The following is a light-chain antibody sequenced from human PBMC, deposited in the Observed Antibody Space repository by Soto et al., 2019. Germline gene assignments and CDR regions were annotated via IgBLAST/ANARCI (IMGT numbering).Light chain of an antibody. CDR2: AAS. V-gene: IGKV1-5*03. CDR1: QSISSW. CDR3: QQYNDSFPYT. J-gene: IGKJ2*01. Sequence: DIQMTQPPSTLSASVGDRVTITCRASQSISSWLAWYQQKPGTAPKLLIYAASTLESGVPSRFSGSRSGTEFTLTVSSLQPDDFATYYCQQYNDSFPYTFGQGTKVDIK.